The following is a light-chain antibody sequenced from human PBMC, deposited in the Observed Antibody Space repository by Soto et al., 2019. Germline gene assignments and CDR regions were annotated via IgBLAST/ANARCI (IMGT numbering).Light chain of an antibody. CDR3: CSYAGSSTWV. V-gene: IGLV2-23*01. CDR2: EDS. CDR1: SSDVGGYNF. Sequence: QSALTQPASVSGSPGQSITISCTGTSSDVGGYNFVSWYQHHPGKAPKVMIYEDSKRPSGVSNRFSGSKSGNTASLTISGLQAEDEANYYCCSYAGSSTWVFGGGTKLTVL. J-gene: IGLJ3*02.